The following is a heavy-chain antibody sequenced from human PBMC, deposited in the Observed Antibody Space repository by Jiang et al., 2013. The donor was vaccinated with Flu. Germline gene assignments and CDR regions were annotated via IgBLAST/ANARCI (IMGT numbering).Heavy chain of an antibody. J-gene: IGHJ4*02. CDR3: ARPRYDSSAYYFFDY. CDR2: IYPGDSDT. D-gene: IGHD3-22*01. V-gene: IGHV5-51*01. Sequence: MPGKGLEWMGIIYPGDSDTRYSPSFQGQVTISADKSISTAYLQWSSLKASDTAMYYCARPRYDSSAYYFFDYWGQGTLVTVSS.